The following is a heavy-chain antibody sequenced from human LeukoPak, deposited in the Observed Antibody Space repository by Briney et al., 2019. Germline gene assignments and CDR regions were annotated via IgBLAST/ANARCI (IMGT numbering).Heavy chain of an antibody. CDR3: ARFRSYDNYYYMDV. V-gene: IGHV3-23*01. J-gene: IGHJ6*03. Sequence: GGSLRLSCAASGFTFSSCGMSWVRQAPGKGLEWVSAISGSGGSTDYADSVKGRFTISRGNSKNTLYLQMNSLRAGDTALYYCARFRSYDNYYYMDVWGKGTTVTVSS. CDR2: ISGSGGST. D-gene: IGHD1-26*01. CDR1: GFTFSSCG.